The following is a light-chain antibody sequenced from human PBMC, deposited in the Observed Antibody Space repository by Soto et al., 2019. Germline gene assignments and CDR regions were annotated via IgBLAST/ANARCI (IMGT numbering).Light chain of an antibody. V-gene: IGKV4-1*01. CDR1: QSVLSSSDNKNY. Sequence: DIVMTQSPDSLAVSLGERATINCKSSQSVLSSSDNKNYLAWYQQKPGQPPKLLIYLASTRESGVPDRFSGSGSGTDFTLAISSLQAEDVAVYYCQHDYGSPSLGPGTKVDIK. J-gene: IGKJ3*01. CDR2: LAS. CDR3: QHDYGSPS.